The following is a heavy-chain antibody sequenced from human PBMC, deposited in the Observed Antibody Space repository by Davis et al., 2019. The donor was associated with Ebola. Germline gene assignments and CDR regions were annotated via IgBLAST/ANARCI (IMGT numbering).Heavy chain of an antibody. J-gene: IGHJ6*02. CDR1: GFTFSSYA. V-gene: IGHV3-23*01. D-gene: IGHD2-15*01. CDR2: ISGSGGST. Sequence: GESLKISCAASGFTFSSYAMSWVRQAPGKGLEWVSAISGSGGSTYYADSVKGRFTISRDNSKNTLYLQMNSLRAEDTAVYYCAKDGQEYCSGGSCYEDYYYYYGMDVWGQGTTVTVSS. CDR3: AKDGQEYCSGGSCYEDYYYYYGMDV.